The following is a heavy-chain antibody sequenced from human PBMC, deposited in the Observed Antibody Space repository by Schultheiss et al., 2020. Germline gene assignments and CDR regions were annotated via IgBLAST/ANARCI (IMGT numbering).Heavy chain of an antibody. J-gene: IGHJ1*01. Sequence: GESLKISCAASGFTFSSYSMNWVRQAPGKGLEWVSYISSSSSTIYYADSVKGRFTISRDNAKNSLYLQMNSLRAEDTAVYYCARDHDYGDFPEYFQHWGQGTLVTVSS. D-gene: IGHD4-17*01. CDR2: ISSSSSTI. V-gene: IGHV3-48*04. CDR3: ARDHDYGDFPEYFQH. CDR1: GFTFSSYS.